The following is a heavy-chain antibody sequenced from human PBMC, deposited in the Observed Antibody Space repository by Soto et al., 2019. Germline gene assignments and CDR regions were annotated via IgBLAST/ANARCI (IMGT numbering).Heavy chain of an antibody. CDR2: ISARGGSS. D-gene: IGHD3-16*02. CDR3: AKGSTEYRASVDR. J-gene: IGHJ5*02. V-gene: IGHV3-23*01. Sequence: EVQLLESGGGLVQPGGSLRLACAASGFSFNSYVMVWVRQAPGKGLEWVSAISARGGSSYFADSVKGRFTISRDNSKNVLSLEMNSLRAEDTATYFCAKGSTEYRASVDRWGQGTLVLVSS. CDR1: GFSFNSYV.